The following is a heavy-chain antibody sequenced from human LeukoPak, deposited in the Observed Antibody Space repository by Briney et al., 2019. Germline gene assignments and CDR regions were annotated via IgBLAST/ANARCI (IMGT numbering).Heavy chain of an antibody. CDR1: GFTYSDYA. V-gene: IGHV3-23*01. Sequence: GGSLRLSCAASGFTYSDYAMSWVRRAPGKGLKWVSIISGSGGTTYYARSVKGRFTISRDNSRNTLFLQMNSLRVEDTAVYYCAKALGGRDAFNLWGQGALVTVSS. CDR2: ISGSGGTT. J-gene: IGHJ5*02. D-gene: IGHD5-24*01. CDR3: AKALGGRDAFNL.